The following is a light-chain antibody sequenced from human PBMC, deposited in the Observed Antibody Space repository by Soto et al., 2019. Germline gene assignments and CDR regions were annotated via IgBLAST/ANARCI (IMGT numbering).Light chain of an antibody. Sequence: IVLTQSPATLSLSPGERATLSSRASQSVSSYLAWYQQKPGQAPRLLIYDASNRATGIPARFSGSGSGTDFTLTISSLEPEDFAVYYCQQRSDWPPEVTFGQGTRLEIK. J-gene: IGKJ5*01. CDR3: QQRSDWPPEVT. V-gene: IGKV3-11*01. CDR1: QSVSSY. CDR2: DAS.